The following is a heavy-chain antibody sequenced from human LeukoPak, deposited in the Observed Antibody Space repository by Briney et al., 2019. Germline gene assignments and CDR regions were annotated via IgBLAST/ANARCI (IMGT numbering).Heavy chain of an antibody. J-gene: IGHJ4*02. CDR1: GFSISGSA. CDR2: IRSKANSYAT. D-gene: IGHD3-16*01. V-gene: IGHV3-73*01. CDR3: TRAGDDYVWEDFDY. Sequence: PGGSLKLSCAASGFSISGSAMHWFRKASGKGLEWVGRIRSKANSYATAYAASVKGRFTISRDDSKNTAYLQMNSLKTEDTAVYYCTRAGDDYVWEDFDYWGQGTLVTVSS.